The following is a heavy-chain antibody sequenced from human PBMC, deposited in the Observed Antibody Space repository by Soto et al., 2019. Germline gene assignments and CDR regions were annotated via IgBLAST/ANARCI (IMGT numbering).Heavy chain of an antibody. CDR3: DSLPRGSSWYDAFDI. J-gene: IGHJ3*02. V-gene: IGHV3-7*01. CDR2: IKQGGSEK. D-gene: IGHD6-13*01. Sequence: GGSLRLSCAASGFTFSSYWMSWVRQAPGKGLEWVANIKQGGSEKYYVDSVKGRFTISRDNAKNSLYLQMNSLRAEDTDVYYCDSLPRGSSWYDAFDIWGQGTMVTVSS. CDR1: GFTFSSYW.